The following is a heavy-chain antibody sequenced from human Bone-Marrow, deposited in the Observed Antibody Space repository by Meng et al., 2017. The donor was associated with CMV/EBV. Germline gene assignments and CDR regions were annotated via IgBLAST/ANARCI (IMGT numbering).Heavy chain of an antibody. CDR2: IIPILGIA. J-gene: IGHJ5*02. V-gene: IGHV1-69*10. Sequence: SVKVSCKASGGTFSSYGISWVRQAPGQGLEWMGGIIPILGIANYAQKFQGRVTITADKSTSTAYMELSSLRSEDTAVYYCAKADFWSGSDWFDPWGQGTLVTVSS. D-gene: IGHD3-3*01. CDR3: AKADFWSGSDWFDP. CDR1: GGTFSSYG.